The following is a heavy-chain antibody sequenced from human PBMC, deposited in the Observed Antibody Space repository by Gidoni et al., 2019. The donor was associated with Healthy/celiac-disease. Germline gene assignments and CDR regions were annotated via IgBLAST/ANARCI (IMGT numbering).Heavy chain of an antibody. CDR1: GFTFSSYS. J-gene: IGHJ5*02. V-gene: IGHV3-48*02. CDR2: ISSSSSTI. Sequence: EVQLVESGGGLVQPGGSLRLSCAASGFTFSSYSMNWVRQAPGKGLEWVSYISSSSSTIYYADSVKGRFTISRDNAKNSLYLQMNSLRDEDTAVYYCARDAVAGYKLNWFDPWGQGTLVTVSS. CDR3: ARDAVAGYKLNWFDP. D-gene: IGHD6-19*01.